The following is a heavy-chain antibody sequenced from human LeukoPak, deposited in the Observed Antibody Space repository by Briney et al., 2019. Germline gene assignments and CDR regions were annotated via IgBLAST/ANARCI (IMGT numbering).Heavy chain of an antibody. D-gene: IGHD6-19*01. J-gene: IGHJ4*02. CDR3: AKVEGVAVAGLFDY. Sequence: GRSLRLSCAASGFTFSSYGMHWVRQAPGKGLEWVAVISYDGSNKYYADSVKGRFTISRDNSKNTLYLQMNSLRAEDTAVYYWAKVEGVAVAGLFDYWGQGTLVTVSS. CDR1: GFTFSSYG. CDR2: ISYDGSNK. V-gene: IGHV3-30*18.